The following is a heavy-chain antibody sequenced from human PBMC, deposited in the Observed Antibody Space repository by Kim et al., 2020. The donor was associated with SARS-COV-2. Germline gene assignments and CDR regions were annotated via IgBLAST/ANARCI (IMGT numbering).Heavy chain of an antibody. V-gene: IGHV3-30*18. Sequence: GGSLRLSCAASGFTFSSYGMHWVRQAPGKGLEWVAIISDRGSNKYYADSVRGRFTISRDNSKNTLYLQMNSMRAEDTAVYYFAKEATKSRFLGWCSFDN. D-gene: IGHD3-3*01. CDR1: GFTFSSYG. J-gene: IGHJ4*01. CDR2: ISDRGSNK. CDR3: AKEATKSRFLGWCSFDN.